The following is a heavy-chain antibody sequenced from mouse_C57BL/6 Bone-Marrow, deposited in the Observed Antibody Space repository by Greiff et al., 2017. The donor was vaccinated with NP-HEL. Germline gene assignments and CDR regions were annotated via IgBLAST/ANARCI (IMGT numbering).Heavy chain of an antibody. D-gene: IGHD4-1*01. Sequence: EVKLQESGGGLVQPGGSLKLSCAASGFTFSDYYMYWVRQTPEKRLEWVAYISNGGGSTYYPDTVKGRFTISRDNAKNTLYLQMSRLKSEDTAMYYCARRTGTLFFDYWGQGTTLTVSS. CDR1: GFTFSDYY. CDR2: ISNGGGST. CDR3: ARRTGTLFFDY. J-gene: IGHJ2*01. V-gene: IGHV5-12*01.